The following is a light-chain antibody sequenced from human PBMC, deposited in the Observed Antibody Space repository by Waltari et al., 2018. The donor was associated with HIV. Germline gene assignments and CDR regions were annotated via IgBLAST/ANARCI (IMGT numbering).Light chain of an antibody. J-gene: IGLJ3*02. CDR3: AAITDIMSGWL. CDR1: TSNIASDS. V-gene: IGLV1-47*01. Sequence: TQSPSASGAPGQRVTLTCSAVTSNIASDSIYWYQQVPGTAPKLLIFRGDQRPSGVPDRFSGSKSGASSSLAISGLQSDDEADYYCAAITDIMSGWLFGGGTKLTVL. CDR2: RGD.